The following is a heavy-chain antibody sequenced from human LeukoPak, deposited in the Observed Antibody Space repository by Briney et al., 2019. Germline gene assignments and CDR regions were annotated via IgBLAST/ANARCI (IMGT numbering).Heavy chain of an antibody. J-gene: IGHJ4*02. V-gene: IGHV3-49*04. CDR2: IRSKVWGGTP. CDR1: GFTFGDYA. CDR3: SRDQTPCY. Sequence: GRSLRLSCITSGFTFGDYAMTWVRQAPGKGLEWVGFIRSKVWGGTPEYAASVKGRFTISRNDSKGIAYLQMNSLKTEDTAVYYCSRDQTPCYWGQGTLVTVSS.